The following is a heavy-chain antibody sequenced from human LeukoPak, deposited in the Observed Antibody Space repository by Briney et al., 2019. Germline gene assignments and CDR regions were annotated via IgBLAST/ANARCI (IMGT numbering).Heavy chain of an antibody. Sequence: SETLSLTCTVSGGSISSYYWSWIRQPPGKGLEWIGYIYYSGSTNYNPSLKSRVTISVDTSKNQFSLKLSSVTAADTAVYYCARGAYYYDSSGYQIGAPFDYWGQGTLVTVSS. CDR1: GGSISSYY. V-gene: IGHV4-59*01. CDR3: ARGAYYYDSSGYQIGAPFDY. J-gene: IGHJ4*02. CDR2: IYYSGST. D-gene: IGHD3-22*01.